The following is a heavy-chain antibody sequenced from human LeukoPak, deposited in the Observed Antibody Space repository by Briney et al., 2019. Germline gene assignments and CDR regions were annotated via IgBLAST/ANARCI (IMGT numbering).Heavy chain of an antibody. V-gene: IGHV1-69*04. Sequence: SVKVSCTASGGTFSSYAISWVRQAPGQGLEWMGRIIPILGIANYAQKFQGRVTITADKSTSTAYMELSSLRSEDTAVYYCARAPRGITIFGVDWGQGTLVTVSS. CDR1: GGTFSSYA. CDR3: ARAPRGITIFGVD. D-gene: IGHD3-3*01. CDR2: IIPILGIA. J-gene: IGHJ4*02.